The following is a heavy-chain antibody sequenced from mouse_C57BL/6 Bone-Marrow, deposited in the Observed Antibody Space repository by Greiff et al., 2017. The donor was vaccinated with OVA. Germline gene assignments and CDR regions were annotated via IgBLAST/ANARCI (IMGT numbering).Heavy chain of an antibody. CDR1: GYTFTSYW. Sequence: VQLQQPGAELVMPGASVKLSCKASGYTFTSYWMHWVKQRPGQGLEWIGEIDPSDSYTNYNQKFKGKSTLTVDKSSSTAYMQLSSLTSEDSAVYYCARWHYGSRGFAYWGQGTLVTVSA. CDR3: ARWHYGSRGFAY. J-gene: IGHJ3*01. V-gene: IGHV1-69*01. D-gene: IGHD1-1*01. CDR2: IDPSDSYT.